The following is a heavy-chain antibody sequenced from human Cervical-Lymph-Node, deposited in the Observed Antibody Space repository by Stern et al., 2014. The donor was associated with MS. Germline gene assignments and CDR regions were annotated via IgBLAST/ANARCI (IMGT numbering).Heavy chain of an antibody. CDR1: GGSISSYY. V-gene: IGHV4-59*01. CDR2: IYYSGST. CDR3: GSGMDV. Sequence: VQLVESGPGLVKPSETLSLTCTVSGGSISSYYWSWIRQPPGKGLEWIGYIYYSGSTNYNPSLKSRVTISVDTSKNQFSLKLSSVTAADTAVYYCGSGMDVWGQGTTVTVSS. J-gene: IGHJ6*02.